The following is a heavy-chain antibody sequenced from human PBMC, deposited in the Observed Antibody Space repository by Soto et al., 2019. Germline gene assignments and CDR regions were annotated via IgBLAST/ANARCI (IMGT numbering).Heavy chain of an antibody. CDR3: ARQGEEGLSYYFDY. Sequence: SETLSLTCTVSGGSISSSSYYWGWIRQPPGKGLEWIGSIYYSGSTYYNPSLKSRVTISVDTSKNQFSLKLSSVTAAGTAVYYCARQGEEGLSYYFDYWGQGTLVTVSS. CDR1: GGSISSSSYY. V-gene: IGHV4-39*01. CDR2: IYYSGST. D-gene: IGHD1-26*01. J-gene: IGHJ4*02.